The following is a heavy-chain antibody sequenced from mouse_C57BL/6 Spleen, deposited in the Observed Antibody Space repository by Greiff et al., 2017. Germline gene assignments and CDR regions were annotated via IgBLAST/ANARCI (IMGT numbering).Heavy chain of an antibody. CDR3: SSYYEYDVGYFDV. Sequence: EVQLHQSGPELVKPGASVQISCKASGYTFTDYYMNWVKQSHGQSLEWIGDINPNNGGTSYNLKFKGKATLTVDKSSSAAYMELRSLTSEDSAVYYCSSYYEYDVGYFDVWGTGTTVTVSS. CDR2: INPNNGGT. D-gene: IGHD2-4*01. J-gene: IGHJ1*03. V-gene: IGHV1-26*01. CDR1: GYTFTDYY.